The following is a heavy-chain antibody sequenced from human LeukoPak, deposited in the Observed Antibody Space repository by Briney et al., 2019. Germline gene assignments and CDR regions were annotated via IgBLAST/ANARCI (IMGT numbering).Heavy chain of an antibody. J-gene: IGHJ5*02. V-gene: IGHV3-11*04. D-gene: IGHD2-15*01. Sequence: GGSLRLSCAASGFTFSDYYMSWIRQAPGKGLEWVSFISGSATTTYYVDSVKGRFTLSRDNAKNSLYLQMNSLRAEDTAVYYCARGGIVVVVAADWFDPWGQGTLVTVSS. CDR3: ARGGIVVVVAADWFDP. CDR1: GFTFSDYY. CDR2: ISGSATTT.